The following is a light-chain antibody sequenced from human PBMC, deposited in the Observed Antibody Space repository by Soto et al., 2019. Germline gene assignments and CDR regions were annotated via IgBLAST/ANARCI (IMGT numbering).Light chain of an antibody. Sequence: VLSQSPAILSLSPGERATLSCRASQSVPSTYIAWYQQKAGQPPRLLISGTSNRATGIPDRFSGSGSGTDFTLTISRLEPEDVAVSFCKQFGNSPGTFCQGTKVEI. CDR1: QSVPSTY. CDR3: KQFGNSPGT. CDR2: GTS. V-gene: IGKV3-20*01. J-gene: IGKJ1*01.